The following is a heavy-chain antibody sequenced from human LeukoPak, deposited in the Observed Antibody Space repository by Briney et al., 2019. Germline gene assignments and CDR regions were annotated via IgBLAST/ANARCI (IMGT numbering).Heavy chain of an antibody. D-gene: IGHD4-17*01. Sequence: GGSLRLSCAASGFTFSSYAMHWVRQAPGKGLEWVAVISYDGSNKYYADSVKGRFTISRDNSKNTVYLQMNSLRAEDTAVYFCARDLSGGDYVDYWGQGTLVTVSS. J-gene: IGHJ4*02. CDR3: ARDLSGGDYVDY. V-gene: IGHV3-30-3*01. CDR2: ISYDGSNK. CDR1: GFTFSSYA.